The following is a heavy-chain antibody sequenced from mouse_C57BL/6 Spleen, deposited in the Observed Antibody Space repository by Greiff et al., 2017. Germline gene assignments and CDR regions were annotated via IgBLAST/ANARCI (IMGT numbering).Heavy chain of an antibody. V-gene: IGHV1-50*01. Sequence: QVQLQQPGAELVKPGASVKLSCKASGYTFTSYWMQWVKQRPGQGLEWIGEIDPTDSYTNYNQKFKGKATLTVDTSSSTAYMQLSSLTSEDSAVYYCARSDDSTFDYWGQGTTRTVSS. CDR1: GYTFTSYW. D-gene: IGHD2-4*01. CDR3: ARSDDSTFDY. CDR2: IDPTDSYT. J-gene: IGHJ2*01.